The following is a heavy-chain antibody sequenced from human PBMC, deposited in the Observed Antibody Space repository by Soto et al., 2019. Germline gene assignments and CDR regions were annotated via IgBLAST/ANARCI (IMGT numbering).Heavy chain of an antibody. D-gene: IGHD6-19*01. CDR2: ISYDGSNK. J-gene: IGHJ4*02. CDR1: GYTFSSYA. Sequence: QVHLVQSGAEVKKPGASVKVSCKASGYTFSSYAMHWVRQAPGKGLEWVAVISYDGSNKYYADSVKGRFTISRDNSKNTLYLQMNSLRAEDTAVYYCARIPIAVAGTSIDDYWGQGTLVTVSS. V-gene: IGHV3-30-3*01. CDR3: ARIPIAVAGTSIDDY.